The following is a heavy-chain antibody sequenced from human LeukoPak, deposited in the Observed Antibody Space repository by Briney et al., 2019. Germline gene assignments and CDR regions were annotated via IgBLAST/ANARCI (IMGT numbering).Heavy chain of an antibody. D-gene: IGHD6-13*01. Sequence: GGSLRLSCAASGFTFGSSAMSWVRQAPGKGPEWVSTFSRSGPDTYYADSVKGRFTIFRDNSKNTLYLQMNSLRAEDTAVYYCAKGSLGSRYYFDYWGQGTLVTVSS. J-gene: IGHJ4*02. CDR2: FSRSGPDT. CDR1: GFTFGSSA. V-gene: IGHV3-23*01. CDR3: AKGSLGSRYYFDY.